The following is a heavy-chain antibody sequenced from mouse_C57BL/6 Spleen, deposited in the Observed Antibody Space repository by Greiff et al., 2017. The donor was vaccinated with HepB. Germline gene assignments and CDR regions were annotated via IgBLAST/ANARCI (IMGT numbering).Heavy chain of an antibody. Sequence: VQLKQPGAELVKPGASVKLSCKASGYTFTSYWMQWVKQRPGQGLEWIGEIDPSDSYTNYNQKFKGKATLTVDTSSSTAYMQLSSLTSEDSAVYYCARRDYGNYVDYWGQGTTLTVSS. CDR1: GYTFTSYW. CDR3: ARRDYGNYVDY. CDR2: IDPSDSYT. V-gene: IGHV1-50*01. D-gene: IGHD2-1*01. J-gene: IGHJ2*01.